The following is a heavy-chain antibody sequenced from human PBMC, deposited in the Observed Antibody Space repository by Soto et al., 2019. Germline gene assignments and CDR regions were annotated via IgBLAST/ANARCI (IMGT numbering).Heavy chain of an antibody. CDR3: AKGRLRRGYSYGYFDY. CDR1: GFTFSSYA. J-gene: IGHJ4*02. CDR2: ISGSGGST. Sequence: GGSLRLSCAASGFTFSSYAMSWVRQAPGKGLEWVSAISGSGGSTYYADSVKGRFTISRDNSKNTLYLQMNSLRAEDTAVYYCAKGRLRRGYSYGYFDYWGQGTLVTVSS. D-gene: IGHD5-18*01. V-gene: IGHV3-23*01.